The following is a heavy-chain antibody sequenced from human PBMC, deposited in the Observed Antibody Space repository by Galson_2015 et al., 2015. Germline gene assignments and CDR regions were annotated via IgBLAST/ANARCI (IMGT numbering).Heavy chain of an antibody. J-gene: IGHJ4*02. CDR1: GGTFSSYT. Sequence: SVKVSCKASGGTFSSYTISWVRQAPGQGLEWMGRIIPILGIANYAQKLQGRVTMTTDTSTSTAYMELRSLRSDDTAVYYCARFDSSGYYPAYWGQGTLVTVSS. D-gene: IGHD3-22*01. CDR3: ARFDSSGYYPAY. V-gene: IGHV1-69*02. CDR2: IIPILGIA.